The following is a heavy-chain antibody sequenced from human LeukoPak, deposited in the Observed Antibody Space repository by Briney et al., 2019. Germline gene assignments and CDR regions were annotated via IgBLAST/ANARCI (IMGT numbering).Heavy chain of an antibody. CDR2: INANSGDT. D-gene: IGHD2-21*02. Sequence: ASVKVSCKASGFTFTDYYVHWVRQAPGQGVEWMGWINANSGDTNYAKKFQGRVTITRDTSISTTYMALKRLRSDDTAVFYCARGDDPVVVTATYYCDYWGQGTLATVS. CDR1: GFTFTDYY. V-gene: IGHV1-2*02. J-gene: IGHJ4*02. CDR3: ARGDDPVVVTATYYCDY.